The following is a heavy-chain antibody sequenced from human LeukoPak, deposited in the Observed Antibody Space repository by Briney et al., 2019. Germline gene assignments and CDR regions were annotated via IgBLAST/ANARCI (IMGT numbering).Heavy chain of an antibody. CDR1: GFTFSSYA. Sequence: GGSLRLSCAASGFTFSSYAMSWVRQAPGKGLEWVSAISGSGGSTYYADSVKGRFTISRDNSKNTLYLQMNSLRAEDTAVYYCAKDRNDYVYVWGSYRYWDCFDYWGQGTLVTVSS. J-gene: IGHJ4*02. CDR3: AKDRNDYVYVWGSYRYWDCFDY. V-gene: IGHV3-23*01. D-gene: IGHD3-16*02. CDR2: ISGSGGST.